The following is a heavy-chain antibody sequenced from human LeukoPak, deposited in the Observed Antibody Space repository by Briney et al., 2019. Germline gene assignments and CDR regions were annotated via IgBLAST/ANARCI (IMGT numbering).Heavy chain of an antibody. J-gene: IGHJ4*02. CDR3: AKDRHCYDSSSYGFDY. Sequence: GGSLRLSCAASGFTLSSNYMSWVRQAPGKGLEWGSVIYSGDSTCYARYVEGSFTISRNNSKNTVYIQMNRLRDEDTAEYYCAKDRHCYDSSSYGFDYWGQGTLVTVSS. CDR1: GFTLSSNY. V-gene: IGHV3-66*01. D-gene: IGHD3-10*01. CDR2: IYSGDST.